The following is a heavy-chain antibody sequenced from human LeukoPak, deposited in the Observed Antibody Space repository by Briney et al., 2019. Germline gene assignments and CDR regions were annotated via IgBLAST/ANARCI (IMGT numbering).Heavy chain of an antibody. Sequence: PGGSLRLSCAASGFTVSSNYVSWVRQAPGKGLEWVSVIYSGGSTYYADSVKGRFTISRDNSKNTLYLQMNSLRAEDTAVYYCARVRIGSGSYYFDYWGQGTLVTVSS. CDR2: IYSGGST. V-gene: IGHV3-53*01. J-gene: IGHJ4*02. CDR3: ARVRIGSGSYYFDY. D-gene: IGHD1-26*01. CDR1: GFTVSSNY.